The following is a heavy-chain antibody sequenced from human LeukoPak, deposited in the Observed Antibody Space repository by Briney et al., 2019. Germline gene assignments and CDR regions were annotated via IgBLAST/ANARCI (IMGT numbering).Heavy chain of an antibody. CDR3: ATAFVVVPAANPYDYYYGMDV. V-gene: IGHV3-30*03. J-gene: IGHJ6*02. D-gene: IGHD2-2*01. CDR1: GFTFSSYG. CDR2: ISYDGSNK. Sequence: GSLRLSCAASGFTFSSYGMHWVRQAPGKGLEWVAVISYDGSNKYYADSVKGRFTISRDNSKNTLYLQMNSLRAEDTAVYYCATAFVVVPAANPYDYYYGMDVWGQGTTVTVSS.